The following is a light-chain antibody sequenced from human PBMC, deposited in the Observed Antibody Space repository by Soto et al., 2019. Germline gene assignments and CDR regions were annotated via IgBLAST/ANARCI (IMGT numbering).Light chain of an antibody. Sequence: QSVLTQPPSVSAAPGQRVTISCTGSSSNIGAGFDVHWYQQFPGTAPKLLIFGNNKRPSGVPDRFSGSKSGTSASLAIAGLQAEDEADYYCQSYDSKLRGVVFGGGTELTVL. CDR2: GNN. J-gene: IGLJ2*01. CDR1: SSNIGAGFD. V-gene: IGLV1-40*01. CDR3: QSYDSKLRGVV.